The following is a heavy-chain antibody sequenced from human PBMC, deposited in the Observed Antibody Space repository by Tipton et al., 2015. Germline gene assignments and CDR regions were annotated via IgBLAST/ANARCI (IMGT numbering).Heavy chain of an antibody. CDR3: ARDRGGGSAPTIFDP. V-gene: IGHV4-39*02. CDR2: IYYSGFT. CDR1: GGSINSNSFY. D-gene: IGHD3-10*01. Sequence: TLSLTCTVSGGSINSNSFYWGWIRQPPGKGLEWIGSIYYSGFTYYNPSLKSRVTISVDTSKNQFSLKLSSVTAADTAVYYCARDRGGGSAPTIFDPWGQGTLVTVSS. J-gene: IGHJ5*02.